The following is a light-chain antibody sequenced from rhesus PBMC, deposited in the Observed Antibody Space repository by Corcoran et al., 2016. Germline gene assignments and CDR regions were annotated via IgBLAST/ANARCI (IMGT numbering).Light chain of an antibody. CDR3: LQSSNWPYS. V-gene: IGKV3-24*04. CDR1: QSGSSY. J-gene: IGKJ2*01. Sequence: EIVMTQSPATLALSLGERATISCRASQSGSSYLAWYQQKPGQAPRLLIYGASIRAPGIPDRFSGSWSGTEFTLSIGSLEPGAVGVYCGLQSSNWPYSFGQGAKVEVK. CDR2: GAS.